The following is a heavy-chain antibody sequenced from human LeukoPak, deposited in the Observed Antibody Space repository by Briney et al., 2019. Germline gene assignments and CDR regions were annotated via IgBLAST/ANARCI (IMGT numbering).Heavy chain of an antibody. J-gene: IGHJ4*02. V-gene: IGHV3-74*01. CDR1: GFTFSTYW. CDR3: ATGASAISRSGVVFDW. Sequence: GGSLRLSCTASGFTFSTYWMHCVRQAPGKGLVWVSRINGDGSSATYADSVKGRFTISRENAKNTLYLQMNSLRLDDTAIYYCATGASAISRSGVVFDWWGQGTLATVSS. D-gene: IGHD3-3*01. CDR2: INGDGSSA.